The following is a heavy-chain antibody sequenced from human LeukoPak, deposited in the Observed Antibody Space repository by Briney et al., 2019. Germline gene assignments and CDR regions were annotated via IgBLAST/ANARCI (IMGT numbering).Heavy chain of an antibody. Sequence: GRSLGLSCAASGFTFSSYGMHWVRQAPGKGLEWVSSITGSGGGTYYGDSVKGRFTISRDNSMNTLFLQMNSLRAEDTAVYYCAKDGGGSLEWLPPMDVWGQGTTVTVSS. D-gene: IGHD3-3*01. CDR3: AKDGGGSLEWLPPMDV. CDR2: ITGSGGGT. CDR1: GFTFSSYG. V-gene: IGHV3-23*01. J-gene: IGHJ6*02.